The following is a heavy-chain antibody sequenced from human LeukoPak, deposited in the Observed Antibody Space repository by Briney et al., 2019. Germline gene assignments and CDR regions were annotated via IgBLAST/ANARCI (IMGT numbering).Heavy chain of an antibody. CDR3: ARGCTGGSCYLNDWLGP. D-gene: IGHD2-15*01. V-gene: IGHV1-69*04. Sequence: SVKVSCKASGGTFSNYAITWVRQAPGQGVEWMGRIIPILGIANYAQKFQGRVTICADNSSSTAYLELSSLRSDDTAVYYCARGCTGGSCYLNDWLGPWGQGTLVTVSS. CDR1: GGTFSNYA. J-gene: IGHJ5*02. CDR2: IIPILGIA.